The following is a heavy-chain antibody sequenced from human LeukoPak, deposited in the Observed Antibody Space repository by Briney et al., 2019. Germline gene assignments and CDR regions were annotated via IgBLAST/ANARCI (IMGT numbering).Heavy chain of an antibody. CDR2: ISGSGGST. V-gene: IGHV3-23*01. J-gene: IGHJ4*02. D-gene: IGHD5-24*01. CDR3: ANGRDGYNFDY. Sequence: GGSLRLSCAASGFTFSSYAMSWVRQAPGKGLEWVSSISGSGGSTYYADSVKGRFTISRDNSKNTLYLQMNSLRAKDTAVYYCANGRDGYNFDYWGQGTLVTVSS. CDR1: GFTFSSYA.